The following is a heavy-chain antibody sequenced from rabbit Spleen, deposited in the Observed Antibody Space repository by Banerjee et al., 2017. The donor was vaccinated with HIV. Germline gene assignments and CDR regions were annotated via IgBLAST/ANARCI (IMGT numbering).Heavy chain of an antibody. CDR2: IYGGSGGST. CDR1: GFSFSSGYW. V-gene: IGHV1S45*01. CDR3: ARDTGSSFSSYGMDL. Sequence: QEQLEESGGDLVKPEGSLTLTCTASGFSFSSGYWICWVRQAPGKGLEWIACIYGGSGGSTAYASWAKGRFTISKTSSTTVTLQMPSLTVADTATYFCARDTGSSFSSYGMDLWGPGTLVTVS. J-gene: IGHJ6*01. D-gene: IGHD8-1*01.